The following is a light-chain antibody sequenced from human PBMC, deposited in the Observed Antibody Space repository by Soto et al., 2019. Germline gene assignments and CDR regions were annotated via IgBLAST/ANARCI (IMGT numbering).Light chain of an antibody. CDR2: DAS. CDR1: QSIDSW. V-gene: IGKV1-5*01. Sequence: DIQMTQSPSTLSASVGDRVTIACPASQSIDSWLAWYQQKPGKAPKFLIYDASDLESGVPSRFSGSGSGTEFTLTISSLQPDDFATYYCQQYRGKPFTFGQGTKVEIK. J-gene: IGKJ2*01. CDR3: QQYRGKPFT.